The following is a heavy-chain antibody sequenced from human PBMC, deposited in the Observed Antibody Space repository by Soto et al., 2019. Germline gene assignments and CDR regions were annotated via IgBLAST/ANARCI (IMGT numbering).Heavy chain of an antibody. CDR3: ARDKITGLFDY. D-gene: IGHD2-8*02. CDR2: INHSGST. J-gene: IGHJ4*02. V-gene: IGHV4-34*01. CDR1: GGSFRGYY. Sequence: SETLSLTCAVYGGSFRGYYLTWVRQPPGTGLEWIGEINHSGSTNYNPSLKSRVTISVDTSKNQFSLKLTSVTAADTAVYYCARDKITGLFDYWGQGTLVTVSS.